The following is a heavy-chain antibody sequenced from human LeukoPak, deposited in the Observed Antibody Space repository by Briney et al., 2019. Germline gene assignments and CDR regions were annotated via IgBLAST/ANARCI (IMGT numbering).Heavy chain of an antibody. CDR1: GGSISSSSYY. CDR3: ARLTTVNYYFDY. CDR2: IYYSGRT. Sequence: SETLSLTCTISGGSISSSSYYWGWIRQPPGKGLEWIGSIYYSGRTYYYPSLKSRVTISVDTSKNQFSLKLSSVTAADTAVYYCARLTTVNYYFDYWGQGTLVTVSS. V-gene: IGHV4-39*01. J-gene: IGHJ4*02. D-gene: IGHD4-17*01.